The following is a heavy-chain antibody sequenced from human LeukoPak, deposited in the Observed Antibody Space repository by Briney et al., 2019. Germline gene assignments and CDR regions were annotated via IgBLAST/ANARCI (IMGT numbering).Heavy chain of an antibody. V-gene: IGHV3-23*01. Sequence: GGSLRLSCAASGFTFSSYAMSWVRQAPGKGLEWVSAISGSGASTYYADSVEGRFTISRDNSKNTLYLQVNSLRAEDTAVYYCARHTPTAPFDYWGQGTLVTVSS. CDR2: ISGSGAST. CDR1: GFTFSSYA. J-gene: IGHJ4*02. CDR3: ARHTPTAPFDY. D-gene: IGHD4-11*01.